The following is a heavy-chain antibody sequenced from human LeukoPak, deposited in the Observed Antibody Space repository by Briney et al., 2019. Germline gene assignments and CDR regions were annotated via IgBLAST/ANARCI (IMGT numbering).Heavy chain of an antibody. J-gene: IGHJ4*02. Sequence: AGGSLRLSCAASGFTFSSYGMHWVRQAPGKGLEWVAVIWYDGSNKYYADSVKGRFTISRDNSKNTLYLQMNSLRAEDTAVYYCARDASYNWNYFNYWGQGTLVTVSS. CDR3: ARDASYNWNYFNY. CDR2: IWYDGSNK. V-gene: IGHV3-33*01. CDR1: GFTFSSYG. D-gene: IGHD1-20*01.